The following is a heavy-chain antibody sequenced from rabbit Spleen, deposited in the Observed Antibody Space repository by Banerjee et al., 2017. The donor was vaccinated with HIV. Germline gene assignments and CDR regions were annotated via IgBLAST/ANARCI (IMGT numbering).Heavy chain of an antibody. CDR1: GVSFSGNSY. Sequence: QSLEESGGDLVKPGASLTLTCIASGVSFSGNSYMCWVRQAPGKGLEWITCINMVTGKSVYASWAKGRFIMSRTSSTKVTLQMTSLTAADTATYFCARDVGGLYWKRPNLWGQGTLVTVS. D-gene: IGHD1-1*01. CDR2: INMVTGKS. CDR3: ARDVGGLYWKRPNL. J-gene: IGHJ6*01. V-gene: IGHV1S40*01.